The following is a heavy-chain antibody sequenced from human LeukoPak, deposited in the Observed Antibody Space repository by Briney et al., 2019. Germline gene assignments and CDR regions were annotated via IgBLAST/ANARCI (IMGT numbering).Heavy chain of an antibody. Sequence: GGSLRLSCSASGFTFSSYAMHWVRQAPGKGLEYVSAISSNGGSTYYADSVKGRFTISKDNSKNTLYLQMSSLRAEDTAVYYCVATGAAYYDSSGYYPWGQGTLVTVSS. CDR3: VATGAAYYDSSGYYP. J-gene: IGHJ5*02. V-gene: IGHV3-64D*06. D-gene: IGHD3-22*01. CDR1: GFTFSSYA. CDR2: ISSNGGST.